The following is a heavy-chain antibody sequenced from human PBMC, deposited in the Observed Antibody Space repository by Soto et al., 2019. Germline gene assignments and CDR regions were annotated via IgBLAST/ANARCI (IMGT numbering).Heavy chain of an antibody. D-gene: IGHD3-10*01. V-gene: IGHV5-51*01. CDR3: ARWTASSSYGMDV. CDR2: IYPGNSDT. J-gene: IGHJ6*02. Sequence: GESLKISCQGSGYSFTTYWIGWVRQMSGKGLEWMAIIYPGNSDTRYSPSFQGQVTISADKSINTAYLQWSSLKASDTATYYCARWTASSSYGMDVWGQGTTVTVSS. CDR1: GYSFTTYW.